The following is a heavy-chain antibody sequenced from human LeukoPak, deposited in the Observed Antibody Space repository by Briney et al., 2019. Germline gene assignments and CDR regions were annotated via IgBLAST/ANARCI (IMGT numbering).Heavy chain of an antibody. V-gene: IGHV3-74*01. J-gene: IGHJ4*02. CDR1: GFTVSSYW. CDR2: INTDGSST. D-gene: IGHD3-3*01. CDR3: ARGASASPSQFDY. Sequence: GGSLRLSCAASGFTVSSYWMHWVRQPPGKGLVWVSRINTDGSSTTYADSVKGRFTISRDNAKNTLYLQMNSLRAEDTAVYYCARGASASPSQFDYWGQGTLVTVSS.